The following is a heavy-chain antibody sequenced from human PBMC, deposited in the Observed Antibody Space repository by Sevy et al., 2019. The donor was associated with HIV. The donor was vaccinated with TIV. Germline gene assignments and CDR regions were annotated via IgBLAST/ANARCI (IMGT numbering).Heavy chain of an antibody. CDR3: ARDLYYDILTGYMSRGAFDI. CDR1: GFTFSSYS. CDR2: ISSSSSII. J-gene: IGHJ3*02. Sequence: GGSLRLSCAASGFTFSSYSMNWVRQAPGKGLEWVSYISSSSSIIYYADSVKGRFTISRDNAKNSLYLQMNSLRAEDTAVYYCARDLYYDILTGYMSRGAFDIWGQGTMVTVSS. D-gene: IGHD3-9*01. V-gene: IGHV3-48*04.